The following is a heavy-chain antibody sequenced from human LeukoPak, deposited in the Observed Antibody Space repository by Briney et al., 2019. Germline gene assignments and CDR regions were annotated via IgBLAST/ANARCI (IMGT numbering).Heavy chain of an antibody. CDR2: ISGSGGST. V-gene: IGHV3-23*01. J-gene: IGHJ4*02. D-gene: IGHD3-3*01. Sequence: GGSLRLSCAASGFTFSSYGMSWGRQAPGKGLEWVSAISGSGGSTYYADSVKGRFTISRDNSKNTLYLQMNSLRAEDTAVYYCAKDAGMVIIIFRAANYFDYWGQGTLVTVSS. CDR1: GFTFSSYG. CDR3: AKDAGMVIIIFRAANYFDY.